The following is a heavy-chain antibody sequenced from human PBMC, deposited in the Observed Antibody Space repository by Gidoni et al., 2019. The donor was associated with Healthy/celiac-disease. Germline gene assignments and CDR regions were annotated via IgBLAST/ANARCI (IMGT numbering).Heavy chain of an antibody. CDR2: IRWNSGSI. V-gene: IGHV3-9*01. CDR1: GFTFDVYA. Sequence: EVQLVESGGGLVQPGRSLRLSCAASGFTFDVYAMHWVRQAPGKGLEWVSGIRWNSGSIGYADSVKGRFTISRDNGKNSLYLQMNSLRAEDTALYYCAKDGGGSRGRYASSYFDYWGQGTLVTVSS. J-gene: IGHJ4*02. CDR3: AKDGGGSRGRYASSYFDY. D-gene: IGHD1-26*01.